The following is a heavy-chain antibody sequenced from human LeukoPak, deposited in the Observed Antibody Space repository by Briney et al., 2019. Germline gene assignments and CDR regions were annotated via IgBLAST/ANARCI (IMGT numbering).Heavy chain of an antibody. Sequence: SETLSLTCTVSGGSISSYYWNWIRQPPGKGLEWIGNIYYSGSTNYNPSLNSRVTISVDTSKNQFSLKLSSVTAADTALYYCARVLPSQSDAFDIWGQGTMVTVSS. CDR3: ARVLPSQSDAFDI. J-gene: IGHJ3*02. CDR2: IYYSGST. D-gene: IGHD2-15*01. CDR1: GGSISSYY. V-gene: IGHV4-59*01.